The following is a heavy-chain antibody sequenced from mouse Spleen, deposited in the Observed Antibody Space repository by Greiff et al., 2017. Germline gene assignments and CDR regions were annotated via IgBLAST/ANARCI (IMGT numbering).Heavy chain of an antibody. J-gene: IGHJ1*03. CDR1: GYTFTSYW. D-gene: IGHD2-3*01. CDR2: IHPNSGST. Sequence: VQLQQPGAELVKPGASVKLSCKASGYTFTSYWMHWVKQRPGQGLEWIGMIHPNSGSTNYNEKFKSKATLTVDKSSSTAYMQLSSLTSEDSAVYYCAGDGYYSYWYFDVWGTGTTVTVSS. CDR3: AGDGYYSYWYFDV. V-gene: IGHV1-64*01.